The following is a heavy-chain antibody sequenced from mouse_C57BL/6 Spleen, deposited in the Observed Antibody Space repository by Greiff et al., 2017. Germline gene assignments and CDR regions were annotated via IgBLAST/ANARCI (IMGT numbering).Heavy chain of an antibody. CDR2: IYPGNGDT. V-gene: IGHV1-12*01. J-gene: IGHJ4*01. CDR1: GYTFTGYN. CDR3: ARLDY. Sequence: LHRSGAELVRPGASVKMSCKASGYTFTGYNMHWVKQTPSQGLEWIGAIYPGNGDTSYNQKFKGKATLTVDKSSSTAYMQLSSLTSEDSAVYFCARLDYWGQGTSVTVSS.